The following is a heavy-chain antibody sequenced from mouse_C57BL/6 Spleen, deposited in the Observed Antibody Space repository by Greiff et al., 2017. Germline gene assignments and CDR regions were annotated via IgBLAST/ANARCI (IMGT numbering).Heavy chain of an antibody. CDR2: IYPGDGDT. Sequence: VQLQESGAELVKPGASVKISCKASGYAFSSYWMNWVKQRPGKGLEWIGQIYPGDGDTNYNGKFKGKATLTADKSSSTAYMQLSSLTSEDSAVYFCARLDLTGTPIDYWGQGTTLTVSS. CDR3: ARLDLTGTPIDY. D-gene: IGHD4-1*01. CDR1: GYAFSSYW. J-gene: IGHJ2*01. V-gene: IGHV1-80*01.